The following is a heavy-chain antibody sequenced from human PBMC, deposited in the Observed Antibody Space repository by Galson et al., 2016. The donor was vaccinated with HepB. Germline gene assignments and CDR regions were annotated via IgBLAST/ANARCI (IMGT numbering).Heavy chain of an antibody. CDR2: ISYDGYNQ. Sequence: SLRLSCAASGFMFSDYGMHWVRQAPGKGLEWVALISYDGYNQYYADSVKGRFTISRDNSNNTLYLHMNTLRAEDTAVYYCARDDYSTSWFPDFWGRGTPVTVSS. CDR3: ARDDYSTSWFPDF. D-gene: IGHD6-13*01. J-gene: IGHJ4*02. V-gene: IGHV3-30*03. CDR1: GFMFSDYG.